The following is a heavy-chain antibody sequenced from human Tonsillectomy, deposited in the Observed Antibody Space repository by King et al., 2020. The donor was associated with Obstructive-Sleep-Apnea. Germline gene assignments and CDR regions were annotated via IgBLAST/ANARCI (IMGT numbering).Heavy chain of an antibody. D-gene: IGHD2-8*02. J-gene: IGHJ6*02. V-gene: IGHV4-39*01. CDR1: GGSISSSSHY. CDR2: IYHSGST. CDR3: ARHIELATGHYYYALDV. Sequence: LQLQESGPGLVKPSETLSLTCTVSGGSISSSSHYWAWIRQPPGKGLEWIGSIYHSGSTHYNPSLKSRFTILVDRSKNQFSLKLSSVTAADTAVYSCARHIELATGHYYYALDVWGQGTTVTVSS.